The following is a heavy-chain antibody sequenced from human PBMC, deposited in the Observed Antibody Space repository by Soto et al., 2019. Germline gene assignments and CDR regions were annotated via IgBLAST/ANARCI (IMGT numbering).Heavy chain of an antibody. CDR3: ARVHVMVVAGSTFDY. Sequence: SETLSLTCTVSVYSISGGSYWAWIRQPPGKGPEWIASIYHGGTTFYNPSLKSRITISVDTSNNQFSLKLTSVTAADTAVYYCARVHVMVVAGSTFDYWGHGTLVTVSS. D-gene: IGHD6-19*01. CDR1: VYSISGGSY. CDR2: IYHGGTT. J-gene: IGHJ4*01. V-gene: IGHV4-38-2*02.